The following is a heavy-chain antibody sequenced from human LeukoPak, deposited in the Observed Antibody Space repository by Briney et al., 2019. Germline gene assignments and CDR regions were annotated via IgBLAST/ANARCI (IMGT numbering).Heavy chain of an antibody. D-gene: IGHD3-22*01. V-gene: IGHV4-39*01. CDR3: ADNSGYLGDDVFDS. CDR2: IYYRGNT. Sequence: PSETLSLTCSVSRASFNSSDYCWGWVRQPPGKGLEWIGAIYYRGNTYYNPSLTSRVTISADTSKRQFSLKLTSATAADTAVYYCADNSGYLGDDVFDSWGRGTLVTVSS. CDR1: RASFNSSDYC. J-gene: IGHJ3*02.